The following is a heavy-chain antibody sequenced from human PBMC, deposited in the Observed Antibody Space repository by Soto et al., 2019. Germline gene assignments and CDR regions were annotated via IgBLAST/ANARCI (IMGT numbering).Heavy chain of an antibody. CDR3: ARDASRYFGESASYGLDV. J-gene: IGHJ6*02. CDR1: GGSISGGYYY. V-gene: IGHV4-31*03. D-gene: IGHD3-10*01. CDR2: IYSSGST. Sequence: QVQLQESGPGLVKPSQTLSLTCTVSGGSISGGYYYWSWIRQHPGKGLAWIGNIYSSGSTDYNPSLKRRVTLSVDTSKNQFSLKLSSVTAADTAVYYCARDASRYFGESASYGLDVWGQGTTVAVSS.